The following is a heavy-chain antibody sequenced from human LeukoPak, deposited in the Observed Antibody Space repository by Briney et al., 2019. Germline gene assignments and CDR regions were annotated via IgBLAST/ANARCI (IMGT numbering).Heavy chain of an antibody. Sequence: GGSLRLSCAASGFTFSSYAMSWVRQAPGKGLEWVSAISGSGGSTYYADSVKGRFTISRDNSKNTLYLLMNSLRAEDTAVYYCAKALSSGWYDGDDYFDYWGQGTLVTVSS. J-gene: IGHJ4*02. D-gene: IGHD6-19*01. V-gene: IGHV3-23*01. CDR1: GFTFSSYA. CDR2: ISGSGGST. CDR3: AKALSSGWYDGDDYFDY.